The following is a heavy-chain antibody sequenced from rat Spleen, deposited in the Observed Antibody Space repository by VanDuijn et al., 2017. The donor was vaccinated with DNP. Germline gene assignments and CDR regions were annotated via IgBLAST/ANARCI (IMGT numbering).Heavy chain of an antibody. J-gene: IGHJ2*01. CDR3: TSNPHIRTAAPFDY. CDR1: GFTFSDYY. D-gene: IGHD3-8*01. CDR2: ITNTGDST. V-gene: IGHV5-31*01. Sequence: EVQLVESGGNLVQPGRSLKLSCAVSGFTFSDYYMAWVRQAPGKGLEWVASITNTGDSTYYSDSVKGRFSISRDNAKSTVYLQMNSLRSEDTATYYCTSNPHIRTAAPFDYWGQGVMVTVSS.